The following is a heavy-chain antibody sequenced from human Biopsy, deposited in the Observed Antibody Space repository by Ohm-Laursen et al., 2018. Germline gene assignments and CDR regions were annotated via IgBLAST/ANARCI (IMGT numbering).Heavy chain of an antibody. D-gene: IGHD6-19*01. CDR3: ARGMRSSGWPYFDS. Sequence: SDTLSLTCTVSGDSVSSGSFYWTWNRQPPGQGLEYIGYIYDRGSTANYNPSLESRVTMPVDMPKNQFSLKLSSVTAADTAIYYCARGMRSSGWPYFDSWGQGALVTVSS. J-gene: IGHJ4*02. CDR2: IYDRGSTA. CDR1: GDSVSSGSFY. V-gene: IGHV4-61*01.